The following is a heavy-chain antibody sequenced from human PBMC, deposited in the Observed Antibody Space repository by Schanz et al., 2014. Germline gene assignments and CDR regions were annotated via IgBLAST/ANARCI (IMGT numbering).Heavy chain of an antibody. CDR1: GYTFTNFF. Sequence: QVHLVQSGAEVHKPGASLKISCKASGYTFTNFFLHWVRQAPGQGLEWMGRIIPSLGLAKYEQKFQDKVTITADTSTTTAYMELSSLRSEDTAVYYCARGPLGTSPWGQGTLVTVSS. CDR2: IIPSLGLA. CDR3: ARGPLGTSP. D-gene: IGHD5-12*01. V-gene: IGHV1-69*09. J-gene: IGHJ5*02.